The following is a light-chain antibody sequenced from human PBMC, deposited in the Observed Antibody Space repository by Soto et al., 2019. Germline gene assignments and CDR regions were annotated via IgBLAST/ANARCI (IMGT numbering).Light chain of an antibody. Sequence: QSALTRPASVSGSPGQSITISCTGTSSDVGIYNYVSWYQQHPGKAPKLMIYEVSNRPSGVSNRFSGSKSGNTASLTISGLQAEDEADYYCSSYTTSSTLVFGGGTKLTVL. CDR3: SSYTTSSTLV. V-gene: IGLV2-14*01. CDR2: EVS. J-gene: IGLJ3*02. CDR1: SSDVGIYNY.